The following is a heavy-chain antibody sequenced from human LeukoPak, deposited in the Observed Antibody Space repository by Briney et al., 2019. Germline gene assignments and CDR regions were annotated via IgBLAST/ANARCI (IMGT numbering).Heavy chain of an antibody. CDR2: ISAYNGNT. CDR1: GYTFTSYG. J-gene: IGHJ6*02. CDR3: ARDNPRDWGTPYYYYGMDV. D-gene: IGHD3-16*01. Sequence: GASVKVSCKASGYTFTSYGISWVRQAPGQGLEWMGWISAYNGNTNYAQKLQGRVTMTTDTSTSTAYMELRSLRSDDTAVYYCARDNPRDWGTPYYYYGMDVWGQGTTVTVSS. V-gene: IGHV1-18*01.